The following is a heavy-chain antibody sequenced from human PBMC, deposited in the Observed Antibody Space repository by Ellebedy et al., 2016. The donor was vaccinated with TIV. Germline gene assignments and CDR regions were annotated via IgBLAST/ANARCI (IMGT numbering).Heavy chain of an antibody. Sequence: AASVKVSCKASGYTFTSYYMHWVRQAPGQGLEWMGWINPNSGGTNYAQKFQGRVTMTRDTSISTAYMKLSRLRSDDTAVYYCASGDVDSYGNTNFDYWGQGTLVTVSS. J-gene: IGHJ4*02. CDR1: GYTFTSYY. CDR3: ASGDVDSYGNTNFDY. D-gene: IGHD5-18*01. V-gene: IGHV1-2*02. CDR2: INPNSGGT.